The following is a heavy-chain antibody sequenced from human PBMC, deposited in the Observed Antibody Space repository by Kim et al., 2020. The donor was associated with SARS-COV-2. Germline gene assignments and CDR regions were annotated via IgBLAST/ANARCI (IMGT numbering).Heavy chain of an antibody. J-gene: IGHJ4*02. CDR2: ISSTGSII. CDR1: GFTFSSYA. CDR3: ASSGYYIDF. D-gene: IGHD3-22*01. V-gene: IGHV3-48*02. Sequence: GGSLRLSCAASGFTFSSYAMTWVRQAPGKGLEWVSFISSTGSIIYYADSVEGRFTISRDNAKNSVSLQMNGLRDEDTAMYYCASSGYYIDFWGQGTLVTV.